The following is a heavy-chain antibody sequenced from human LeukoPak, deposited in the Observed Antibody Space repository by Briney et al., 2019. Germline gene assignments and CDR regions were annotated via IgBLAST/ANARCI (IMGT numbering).Heavy chain of an antibody. CDR3: ARGRGQYYFDY. Sequence: GASVKVSCKTSGYTFTSYGVSWVRQAPGQGLEWMGWMNPNSGNTGYAQKFQGRVTMTRNTSISTAYMELSSLRSEDTAVYYCARGRGQYYFDYWGQGTLVTVSS. CDR1: GYTFTSYG. CDR2: MNPNSGNT. D-gene: IGHD3-10*01. J-gene: IGHJ4*02. V-gene: IGHV1-8*02.